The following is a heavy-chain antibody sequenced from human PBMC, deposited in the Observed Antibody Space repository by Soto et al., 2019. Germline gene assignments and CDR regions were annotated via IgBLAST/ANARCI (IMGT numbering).Heavy chain of an antibody. CDR1: GGSISGSSYY. J-gene: IGHJ6*02. CDR2: IYYSGST. V-gene: IGHV4-39*01. D-gene: IGHD6-13*01. Sequence: SETLSLTCTVSGGSISGSSYYWGWIRQPPGKGLEWIGSIYYSGSTYYNPSLKSRVTISVDTSKNQCSLKLSSVTAADTAVYYXARHTEGYSSILNGMDVWGQGTTVTVSS. CDR3: ARHTEGYSSILNGMDV.